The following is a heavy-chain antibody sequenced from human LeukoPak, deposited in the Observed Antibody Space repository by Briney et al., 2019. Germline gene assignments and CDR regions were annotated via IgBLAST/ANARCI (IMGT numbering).Heavy chain of an antibody. CDR2: IYSGDSGT. Sequence: GESLKISCKGFGYSFSNYWIGWVRQMPGKGLEWMAIIYSGDSGTRYSPSFQGQVTFSVDKSISTAYLQWSSLKASDTAMYYCARNGAAGSPNRFFNWFDPWGQGTLVTVSS. D-gene: IGHD6-13*01. J-gene: IGHJ5*02. V-gene: IGHV5-51*01. CDR1: GYSFSNYW. CDR3: ARNGAAGSPNRFFNWFDP.